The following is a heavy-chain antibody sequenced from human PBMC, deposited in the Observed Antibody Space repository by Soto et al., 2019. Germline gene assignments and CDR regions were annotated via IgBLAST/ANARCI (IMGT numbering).Heavy chain of an antibody. CDR2: ISSSSTYT. CDR3: ARDLVRDAFDF. CDR1: GFTFGDYY. J-gene: IGHJ3*01. V-gene: IGHV3-11*06. D-gene: IGHD6-6*01. Sequence: GGSLRLSCAASGFTFGDYYMSWIRQAPGKGLEWVSYISSSSTYTNYADSVKGRFTISRDNAKNSVYLQMNSLRDEDTAVYYCARDLVRDAFDFWGQGTMVTVSS.